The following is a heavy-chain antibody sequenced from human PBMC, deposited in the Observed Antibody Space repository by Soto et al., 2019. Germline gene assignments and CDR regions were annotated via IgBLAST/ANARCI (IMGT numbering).Heavy chain of an antibody. J-gene: IGHJ3*02. CDR3: AKDEEGSRDAYNPDAFDI. D-gene: IGHD1-1*01. CDR2: ISGSGGST. V-gene: IGHV3-23*01. Sequence: VSQRHACAVNARTCSSYAMGWVRTKQGKGLEWVSAISGSGGSTYYADSVKGRFTISRDNSKNTLYLQMNSLRAEDTAVYYCAKDEEGSRDAYNPDAFDIWGQGPLVSVSS. CDR1: ARTCSSYA.